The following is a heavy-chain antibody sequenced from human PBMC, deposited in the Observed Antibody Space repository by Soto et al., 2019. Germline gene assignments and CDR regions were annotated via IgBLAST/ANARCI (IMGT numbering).Heavy chain of an antibody. D-gene: IGHD2-21*02. Sequence: SETLSLTCTVSGGSISGYYWSWIRQPPGKGLEWIGYMYNTGSTVYNPSFKSRVTISVDTSKNQFSLKLNSETAADTAVYYCARDLWGYCGTDCYPLDVWGQGTTVTVSS. J-gene: IGHJ6*02. V-gene: IGHV4-59*01. CDR2: MYNTGST. CDR3: ARDLWGYCGTDCYPLDV. CDR1: GGSISGYY.